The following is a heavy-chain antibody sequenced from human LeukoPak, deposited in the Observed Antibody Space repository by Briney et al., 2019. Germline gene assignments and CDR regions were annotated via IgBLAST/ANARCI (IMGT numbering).Heavy chain of an antibody. CDR2: IYSGGST. CDR3: TRGKSVITSQNIVISGRYWDY. CDR1: GFTLSSNY. D-gene: IGHD2/OR15-2a*01. J-gene: IGHJ4*02. Sequence: GGSLRLSCAASGFTLSSNYMSWVRQAPGKGLEWVSVIYSGGSTYYADSVKGRFTISRDNSKNTLYLQMNSLRAEDTAVYYCTRGKSVITSQNIVISGRYWDYWGQGTLVTVSS. V-gene: IGHV3-66*02.